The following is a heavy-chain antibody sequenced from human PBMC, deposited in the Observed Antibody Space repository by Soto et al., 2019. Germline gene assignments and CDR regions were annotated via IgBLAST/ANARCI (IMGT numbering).Heavy chain of an antibody. Sequence: SETLSLTCAVYGGSFSGYYWSWIRQPPGKGLEWIGEINHSGSTNYNPSLKSRITISVDTSKNQFSLKLSSVTAADTAVYYCARGPRVVAATATHFDLWGRGTLVTVSS. CDR3: ARGPRVVAATATHFDL. CDR1: GGSFSGYY. J-gene: IGHJ2*01. D-gene: IGHD2-15*01. CDR2: INHSGST. V-gene: IGHV4-34*01.